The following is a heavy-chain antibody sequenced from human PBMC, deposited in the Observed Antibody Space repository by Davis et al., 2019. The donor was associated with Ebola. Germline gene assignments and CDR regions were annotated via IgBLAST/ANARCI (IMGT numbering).Heavy chain of an antibody. CDR3: ARTTPNNWVFDY. CDR1: GFTFSSYG. Sequence: PGGFLRLSCAASGFTFSSYGMHWVRQAPGKGLEWVAVISYDGSNKYYADSVKGRFTISRDNAKNSLYLQMNSLRAEDTAVYYCARTTPNNWVFDYWGQGTLVTVSS. V-gene: IGHV3-30*03. CDR2: ISYDGSNK. J-gene: IGHJ4*02. D-gene: IGHD1-20*01.